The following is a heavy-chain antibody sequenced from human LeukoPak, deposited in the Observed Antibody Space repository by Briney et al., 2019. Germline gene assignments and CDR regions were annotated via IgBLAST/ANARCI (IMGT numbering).Heavy chain of an antibody. Sequence: GGSLRLSCAASGFAFSDYAMSWVRQAPGKGLEWVSAVSASGASTYYADSVEGRFSISRENSKRTLYLRMNSLRAEDTAIYYCAKAGSRQLEDYWGQGTLVTISS. CDR2: VSASGAST. CDR3: AKAGSRQLEDY. CDR1: GFAFSDYA. V-gene: IGHV3-23*01. J-gene: IGHJ4*02. D-gene: IGHD1-1*01.